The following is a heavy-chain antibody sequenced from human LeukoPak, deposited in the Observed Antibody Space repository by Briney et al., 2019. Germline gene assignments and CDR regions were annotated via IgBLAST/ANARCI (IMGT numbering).Heavy chain of an antibody. CDR1: GFTFSSYG. CDR2: ISYDGSNK. CDR3: ARIGQVVTVTNWFDP. V-gene: IGHV3-33*05. D-gene: IGHD3-22*01. Sequence: GGSLRLSCAASGFTFSSYGMHWVRQAPGKGLEWVAVISYDGSNKYYADSVKGRFTISRDNSKNTLYLQMNSLRAEDTAVYYCARIGQVVTVTNWFDPWGQGTLVTVSS. J-gene: IGHJ5*02.